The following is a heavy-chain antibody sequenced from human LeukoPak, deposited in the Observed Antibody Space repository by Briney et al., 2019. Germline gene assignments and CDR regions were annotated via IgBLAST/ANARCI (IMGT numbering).Heavy chain of an antibody. CDR3: ARQEFGGVLGVDY. CDR2: IYPGDSDT. CDR1: GYSFTNHW. V-gene: IGHV5-51*01. D-gene: IGHD2-8*02. J-gene: IGHJ4*02. Sequence: GEPLKISCEGSGYSFTNHWIGWVRQMSGKGLEWMGIIYPGDSDTRYSPSFQGQVTISVDKSINTAYLQWSSLKASDTAMYYCARQEFGGVLGVDYWGQGTLVTVSS.